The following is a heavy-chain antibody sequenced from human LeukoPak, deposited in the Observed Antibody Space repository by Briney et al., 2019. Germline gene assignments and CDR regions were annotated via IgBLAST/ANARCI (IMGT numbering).Heavy chain of an antibody. CDR2: ISSSSSYI. CDR1: GFPFSSSS. CDR3: ARDSLGGFDP. Sequence: GALSLSCAASGFPFSSSSMYWVRQAPGKGLEWVSSISSSSSYIYYADSVKGRFTISRDNAKNSLYLQMNSLRAEDTAVYYCARDSLGGFDPWGQGTLVTVSS. D-gene: IGHD3-10*01. V-gene: IGHV3-21*01. J-gene: IGHJ5*02.